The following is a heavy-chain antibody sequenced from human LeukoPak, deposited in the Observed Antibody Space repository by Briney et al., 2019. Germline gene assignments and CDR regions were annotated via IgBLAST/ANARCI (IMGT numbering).Heavy chain of an antibody. Sequence: GRSLRLSCAASGFTFSSYAMHWVRQAPGKGLEWVAVISYDGSNKYYADSVKGRFTISRDNSKNTLYLQMNSLRAEDTAVYYCAKDPYCSSTSCAIDNYYGMDVWGKGTTVTVSS. V-gene: IGHV3-30-3*01. CDR3: AKDPYCSSTSCAIDNYYGMDV. J-gene: IGHJ6*04. CDR2: ISYDGSNK. CDR1: GFTFSSYA. D-gene: IGHD2-2*01.